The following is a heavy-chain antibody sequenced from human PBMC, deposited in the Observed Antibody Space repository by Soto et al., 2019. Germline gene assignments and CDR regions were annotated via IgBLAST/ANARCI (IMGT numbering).Heavy chain of an antibody. CDR1: GYMFIGYY. D-gene: IGHD6-19*01. V-gene: IGHV1-2*02. J-gene: IGHJ4*02. Sequence: QVHLVQSGAEVKKPGASVRVSCKTSGYMFIGYYIHWVRQAPGQGLEWMGWINPNTGGTDYAQKFQDRVTVTSDTSVSTAYMDLSRLRSDDTAVYYCARVPPVYTNGYYSCDYWGQGTLVTVSS. CDR3: ARVPPVYTNGYYSCDY. CDR2: INPNTGGT.